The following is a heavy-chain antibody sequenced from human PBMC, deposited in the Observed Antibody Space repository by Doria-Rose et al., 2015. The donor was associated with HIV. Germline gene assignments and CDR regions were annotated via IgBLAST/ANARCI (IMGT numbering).Heavy chain of an antibody. CDR1: GFTFSRYS. V-gene: IGHV3-21*03. D-gene: IGHD3-22*01. CDR2: ISSTSEYI. J-gene: IGHJ4*02. CDR3: ARDHYDSGGYYRD. Sequence: EVQLVETGGGLVKPGGSLRLSCAASGFTFSRYSMNWVRQAPGKGLEWVSSISSTSEYISYVDSVQDRLTTSRDNAKNSVYLQMNSLRTEDAAVYYCARDHYDSGGYYRDWGQGRLVHGSS.